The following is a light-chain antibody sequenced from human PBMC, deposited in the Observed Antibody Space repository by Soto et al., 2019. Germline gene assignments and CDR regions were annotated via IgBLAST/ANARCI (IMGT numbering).Light chain of an antibody. CDR1: QSIANY. CDR3: QQSYTFPRT. CDR2: STS. J-gene: IGKJ1*01. Sequence: DIQMTQSPSSLSASVGDRVTITCRASQSIANYLYWYHHQPGKAPKLLIYSTSTLQTDVPSRFSGSGSGTDFTLTINSLQPEDFGTYYCQQSYTFPRTFGQGTKV. V-gene: IGKV1-39*01.